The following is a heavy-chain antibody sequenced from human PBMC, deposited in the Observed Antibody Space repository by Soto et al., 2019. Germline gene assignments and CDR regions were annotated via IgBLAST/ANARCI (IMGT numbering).Heavy chain of an antibody. Sequence: SETLSLTCAAYGGSFSGYYWSWIRQPTGKGLEWIGEINHSGSTNYNPSLKSRVTISVDTSKNQFSLKLSSVTAADTAVYYCARGIYRYYYDSSGYLYFDYWGQGTLVTVSS. CDR3: ARGIYRYYYDSSGYLYFDY. D-gene: IGHD3-22*01. CDR2: INHSGST. J-gene: IGHJ4*02. V-gene: IGHV4-34*01. CDR1: GGSFSGYY.